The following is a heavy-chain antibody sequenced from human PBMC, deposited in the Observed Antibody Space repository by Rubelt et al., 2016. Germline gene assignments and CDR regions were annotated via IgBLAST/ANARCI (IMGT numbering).Heavy chain of an antibody. D-gene: IGHD3-3*01. Sequence: GGLIQPGGSLRLSCAASGFTFSSYSMNWVRQAPGKGLEWVSYISSSSSTIYYADSVKGRFTISRDNAKNSLYLQMNSLRAEDTAVYYCARDLGFGATYYDFWSGCSGYGMDVWGQGTTVTVSS. J-gene: IGHJ6*02. CDR1: GFTFSSYS. CDR3: ARDLGFGATYYDFWSGCSGYGMDV. CDR2: ISSSSSTI. V-gene: IGHV3-48*04.